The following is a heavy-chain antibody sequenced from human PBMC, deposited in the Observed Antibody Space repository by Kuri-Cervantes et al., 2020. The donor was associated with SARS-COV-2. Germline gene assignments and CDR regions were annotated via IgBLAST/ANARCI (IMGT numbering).Heavy chain of an antibody. CDR1: GYTFTGYY. V-gene: IGHV1-2*06. Sequence: ASVKVSCKASGYTFTGYYMHWVRQAPGQGLEWMGRINPNSGGTNYAQKFQGRVTMTRDTSISTAYMELSRLRSDDTAVYYCARGGDFWYFYYGMDVWGRGTTVTVSS. CDR2: INPNSGGT. J-gene: IGHJ6*02. D-gene: IGHD3-3*01. CDR3: ARGGDFWYFYYGMDV.